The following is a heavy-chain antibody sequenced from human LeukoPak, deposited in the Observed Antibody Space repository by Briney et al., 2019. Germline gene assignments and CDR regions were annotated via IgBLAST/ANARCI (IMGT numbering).Heavy chain of an antibody. CDR2: IYYSGST. D-gene: IGHD3-22*01. J-gene: IGHJ4*02. CDR3: AREPRGYYSYYFDY. Sequence: SETLSLTCTVSGGSISSSSYYWGWIRQPPGEGLEWIGSIYYSGSTYYNPSLKSRVTISVDTSKNQFSLKLSSVTAADTAVYYCAREPRGYYSYYFDYWGQGTLVTVSS. V-gene: IGHV4-39*02. CDR1: GGSISSSSYY.